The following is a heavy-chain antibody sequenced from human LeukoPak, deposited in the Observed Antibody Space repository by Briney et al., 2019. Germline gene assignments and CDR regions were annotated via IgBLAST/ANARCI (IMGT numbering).Heavy chain of an antibody. V-gene: IGHV3-23*01. Sequence: GGSLRLSCVASGLTFSSYAMSWVRQAPGKGLELVSAVSGSGGSTYYADSVQGRFTISRDNSKNTLYLQMNSLRAEDTAVFYCAKGLVRSGPYGMDVWGQGTTVTVSS. CDR3: AKGLVRSGPYGMDV. J-gene: IGHJ6*02. D-gene: IGHD2-2*01. CDR1: GLTFSSYA. CDR2: VSGSGGST.